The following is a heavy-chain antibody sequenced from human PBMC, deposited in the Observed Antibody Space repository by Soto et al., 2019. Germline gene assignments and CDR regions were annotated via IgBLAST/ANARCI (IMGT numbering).Heavy chain of an antibody. CDR1: GGTFSSYA. Sequence: ASVKVSCKASGGTFSSYAISWVRQAPGQGLEWMGGIIPIFGTANYAQKFQGRVTITADESTSTAYMELSSLRSEDTAVYYCARGRGPNYYDSSGYYFRDAFDIWGQGTMVTVSS. CDR2: IIPIFGTA. V-gene: IGHV1-69*13. J-gene: IGHJ3*02. D-gene: IGHD3-22*01. CDR3: ARGRGPNYYDSSGYYFRDAFDI.